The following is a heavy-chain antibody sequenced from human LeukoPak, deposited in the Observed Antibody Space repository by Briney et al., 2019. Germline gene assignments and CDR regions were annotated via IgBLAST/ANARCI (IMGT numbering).Heavy chain of an antibody. J-gene: IGHJ4*02. CDR2: ISGRGGRT. CDR3: AKDREAARPRCFDY. Sequence: GGSLRLSCAASGCTFSSYAMSWVRQAPGEGLESVSAISGRGGRTYYADSVKGRFTISRDNSKNTLYLQMNSMRAEDTAVYYCAKDREAARPRCFDYWGKGTLVTVSS. V-gene: IGHV3-23*01. D-gene: IGHD6-6*01. CDR1: GCTFSSYA.